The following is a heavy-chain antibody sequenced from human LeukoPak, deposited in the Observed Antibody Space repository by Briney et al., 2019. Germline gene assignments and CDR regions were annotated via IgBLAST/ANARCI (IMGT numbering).Heavy chain of an antibody. CDR2: IIPSIGLT. D-gene: IGHD3-10*01. CDR3: AIGEDFDS. J-gene: IGHJ4*02. CDR1: GGTFSSYA. V-gene: IGHV1-69*10. Sequence: ASVKVSCKASGGTFSSYAVSWVRQAPGQGLEWMGGIIPSIGLTTYAQKFQARVAISAETSTGTTYMELSSLRSEDTALYYCAIGEDFDSWGQGTLVTVSS.